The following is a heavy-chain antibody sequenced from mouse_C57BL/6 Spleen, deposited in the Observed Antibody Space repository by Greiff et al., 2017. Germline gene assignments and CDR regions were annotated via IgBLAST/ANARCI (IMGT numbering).Heavy chain of an antibody. Sequence: VQLQQSGAELVRPGTSVKVSCKASGYAFTNYLIEWVKQRPGQGLEWIGVINPGSGGTNYNEKFKGKATLTVDKSSSTAYMQLSSLTSEDSAVYFCARWGDSWYFDVWGTGTTVTVSS. J-gene: IGHJ1*03. CDR3: ARWGDSWYFDV. V-gene: IGHV1-54*01. CDR2: INPGSGGT. CDR1: GYAFTNYL.